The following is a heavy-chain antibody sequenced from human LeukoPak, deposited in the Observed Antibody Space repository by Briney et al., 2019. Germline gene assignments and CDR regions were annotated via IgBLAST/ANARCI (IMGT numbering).Heavy chain of an antibody. J-gene: IGHJ4*02. CDR3: AKDIRAMYSSGPDY. D-gene: IGHD6-19*01. CDR1: GFTFDDYA. V-gene: IGHV3-9*01. CDR2: ISWNSGSI. Sequence: GGSLRLSCAASGFTFDDYAMYWVRQAPGKGLEWVSGISWNSGSIGYADSVKGRFTISRDNAKNSLYLQMNSLRAEDTALYYCAKDIRAMYSSGPDYWGQGTLVTVSS.